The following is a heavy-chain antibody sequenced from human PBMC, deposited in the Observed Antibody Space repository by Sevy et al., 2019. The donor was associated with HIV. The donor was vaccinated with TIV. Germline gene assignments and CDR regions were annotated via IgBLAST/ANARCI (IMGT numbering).Heavy chain of an antibody. CDR2: IRSKAYGGTT. Sequence: GGSLRLSCTASGFTFGDYAMSWFRQAPGKGLEWVGFIRSKAYGGTTEYAASVKGRFTISRDDSKSIAYLQMNSLKTEDTAVYYCTREGGELLDYYYYYGMDVWGQGTTVTVSS. D-gene: IGHD1-26*01. V-gene: IGHV3-49*03. CDR3: TREGGELLDYYYYYGMDV. J-gene: IGHJ6*02. CDR1: GFTFGDYA.